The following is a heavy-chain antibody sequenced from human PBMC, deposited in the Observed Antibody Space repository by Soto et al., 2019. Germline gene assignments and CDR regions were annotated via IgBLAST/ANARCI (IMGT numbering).Heavy chain of an antibody. J-gene: IGHJ6*02. CDR1: GYTFNDYA. Sequence: ASVKVSCKASGYTFNDYAMHWVRQAPGQRLEWMGWINAGNGNTKYSQKFQGRVTITRDTSASTAYMELSSLRSEDTAVYYCARSAVTVYYYYGMDVWGQGTTVTVSS. D-gene: IGHD4-17*01. CDR3: ARSAVTVYYYYGMDV. CDR2: INAGNGNT. V-gene: IGHV1-3*01.